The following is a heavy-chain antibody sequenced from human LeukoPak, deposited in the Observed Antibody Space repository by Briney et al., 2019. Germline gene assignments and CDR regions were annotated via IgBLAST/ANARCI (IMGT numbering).Heavy chain of an antibody. CDR3: ARVRGTVTMVRGVPGGYYGMDV. J-gene: IGHJ6*02. D-gene: IGHD3-10*01. V-gene: IGHV3-21*01. CDR1: GFTFSSYS. Sequence: PGGSLRLSCAASGFTFSSYSMDWVRQAPGKGLEWVSSISSSSSYIYYADSVKGRFTISRDNAKNSLYLQMNSLRAEDTAVYYCARVRGTVTMVRGVPGGYYGMDVWGQGTTVTVSS. CDR2: ISSSSSYI.